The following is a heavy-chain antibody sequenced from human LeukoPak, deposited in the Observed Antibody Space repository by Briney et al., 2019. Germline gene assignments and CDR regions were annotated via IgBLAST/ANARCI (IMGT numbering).Heavy chain of an antibody. CDR1: GFNFSSYG. V-gene: IGHV3-30*02. CDR2: IRYDGSNK. D-gene: IGHD1-7*01. J-gene: IGHJ4*02. CDR3: GGTTYY. Sequence: GGPLRLSCAASGFNFSSYGMHWVRQAPGKGLEWVAFIRYDGSNKYYADSVKGRFTISRDNSKNTLYLQMNSLRAEDTAVYYCGGTTYYWGQGTLVTVSS.